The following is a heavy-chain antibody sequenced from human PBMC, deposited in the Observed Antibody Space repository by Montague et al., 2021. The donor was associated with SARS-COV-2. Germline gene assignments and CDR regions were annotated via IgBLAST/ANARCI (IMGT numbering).Heavy chain of an antibody. CDR1: GFIFSSYE. V-gene: IGHV3-48*03. D-gene: IGHD3-22*01. CDR2: ISNSGDTK. CDR3: ARAGEDYYYDSSGFLY. Sequence: SLRLSCAASGFIFSSYEMNWVRQVPGKGLEWVSYISNSGDTKYYXDSVKGRFTISRDNAKNSLYLQMSSLRAEDTAVYYCARAGEDYYYDSSGFLYWGQGILVTVSS. J-gene: IGHJ4*02.